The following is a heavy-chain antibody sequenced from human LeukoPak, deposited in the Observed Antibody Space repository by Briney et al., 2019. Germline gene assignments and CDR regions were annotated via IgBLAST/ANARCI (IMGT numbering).Heavy chain of an antibody. CDR2: IYSGGSI. CDR1: GFTVSNNY. J-gene: IGHJ4*02. Sequence: GGSLRLSCAASGFTVSNNYMASVRQPPGKGLEWVSLIYSGGSIYYADSVKGRFTISRDNSKNTLYLQMNSLKAEDTAVYYCARKPDYWGQGTLVTVSS. V-gene: IGHV3-53*01. CDR3: ARKPDY.